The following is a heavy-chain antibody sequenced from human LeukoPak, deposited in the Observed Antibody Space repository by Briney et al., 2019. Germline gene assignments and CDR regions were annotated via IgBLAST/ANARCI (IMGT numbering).Heavy chain of an antibody. D-gene: IGHD1-26*01. J-gene: IGHJ3*02. CDR3: AREGVVGATDAFDI. CDR2: INPNSGGT. CDR1: GYTFTGYY. V-gene: IGHV1-2*02. Sequence: ASVKVSCKASGYTFTGYYMHWVRQAPGQGLEWMGWINPNSGGTNNAQKFQGRVTMTRDTSISTAYMELSRLRSDDTAVYYCAREGVVGATDAFDIWGQGTMVTVSS.